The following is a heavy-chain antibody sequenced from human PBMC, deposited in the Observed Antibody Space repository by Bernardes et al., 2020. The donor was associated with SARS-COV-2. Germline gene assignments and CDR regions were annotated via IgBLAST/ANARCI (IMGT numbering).Heavy chain of an antibody. V-gene: IGHV3-23*01. J-gene: IGHJ4*02. Sequence: GGSLRLSCAASGFKFSSYAMHWVRQAPGKGLEWVSHIGNEDDDTTYYADSVKGRLTVSRDNSKNTLYLQMNSLRVEDTAVYYCAKSGLTGMPGITFMVARDYLDYWGQGTLVTVSS. CDR2: IGNEDDDTT. CDR3: AKSGLTGMPGITFMVARDYLDY. CDR1: GFKFSSYA. D-gene: IGHD1-20*01.